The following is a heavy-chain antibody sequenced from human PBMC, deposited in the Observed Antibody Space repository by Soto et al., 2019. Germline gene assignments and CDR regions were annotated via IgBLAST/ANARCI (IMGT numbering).Heavy chain of an antibody. CDR2: IIPIFGTA. CDR3: ASPDRYYYDSSGYHEPRFDY. D-gene: IGHD3-22*01. CDR1: GGTFSSYA. Sequence: GASVKVSCKASGGTFSSYAISWVRQAPGQGLEWMGGIIPIFGTANYAQKFQGRVTITADKSTSTAYMELSSLRSEDTAVYYCASPDRYYYDSSGYHEPRFDYWGQGTLVTVSS. J-gene: IGHJ4*02. V-gene: IGHV1-69*06.